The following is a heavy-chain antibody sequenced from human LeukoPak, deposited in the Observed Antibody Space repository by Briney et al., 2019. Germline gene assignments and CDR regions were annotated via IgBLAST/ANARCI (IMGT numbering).Heavy chain of an antibody. V-gene: IGHV3-66*01. J-gene: IGHJ4*02. Sequence: GGSLRLSCTASGFTLSNAWMNWVRQAPGKGLEWVSVIYSGGSTYYADSVKGKFTISRDNSKNTLYLQMNSLRAEDTAVYYCARGGDGYNSPFDYWGQGTLVTVSS. CDR1: GFTLSNAW. D-gene: IGHD5-24*01. CDR3: ARGGDGYNSPFDY. CDR2: IYSGGST.